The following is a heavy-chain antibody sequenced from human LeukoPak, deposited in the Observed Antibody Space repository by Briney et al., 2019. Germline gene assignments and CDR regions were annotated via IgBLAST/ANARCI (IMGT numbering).Heavy chain of an antibody. CDR3: AREASIVVRCSDY. J-gene: IGHJ4*02. D-gene: IGHD6-6*01. Sequence: GGSLRLSCAASEFTFTTYGMHWVRQAPGKGLEWVAVIWYDGSSKYYADSVKGRFTISRDNSKNTLYLQMNSLRAEDTAVYYCAREASIVVRCSDYWGQGTLVTVSS. V-gene: IGHV3-33*01. CDR1: EFTFTTYG. CDR2: IWYDGSSK.